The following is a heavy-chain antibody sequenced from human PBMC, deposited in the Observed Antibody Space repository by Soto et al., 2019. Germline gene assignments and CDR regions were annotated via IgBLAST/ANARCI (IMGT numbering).Heavy chain of an antibody. D-gene: IGHD4-17*01. CDR2: ISAYNGNT. CDR1: GYTFTSYA. CDR3: ARDPLNTAIDY. Sequence: ASVKVSCKASGYTFTSYAMHWVRQAPGQRLEWMGWISAYNGNTNYAQKLQGRVTMTTDTSTSTAYMELRSLRSDDTAVYYCARDPLNTAIDYWGQGTLVTVSS. V-gene: IGHV1-18*01. J-gene: IGHJ4*02.